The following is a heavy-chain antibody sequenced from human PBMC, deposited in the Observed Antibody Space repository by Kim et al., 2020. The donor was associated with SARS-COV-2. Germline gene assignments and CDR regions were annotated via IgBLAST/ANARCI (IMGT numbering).Heavy chain of an antibody. J-gene: IGHJ3*02. Sequence: SETLSLTCTVSGGSISSYYWSWIRQPPGKGLEWIGYIYYSGSTNYNPSLKSRVTISVDTSKNQFSLKLSSVTAADTAVYYCARLEYYGDAFDIWGQGTMV. V-gene: IGHV4-59*08. CDR3: ARLEYYGDAFDI. D-gene: IGHD3-10*01. CDR1: GGSISSYY. CDR2: IYYSGST.